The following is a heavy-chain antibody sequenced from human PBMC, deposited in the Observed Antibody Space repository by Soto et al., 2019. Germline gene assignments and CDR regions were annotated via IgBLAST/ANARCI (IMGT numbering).Heavy chain of an antibody. V-gene: IGHV1-69*12. CDR3: ARAPRGYGDYGVAVRHGIDV. D-gene: IGHD4-17*01. J-gene: IGHJ6*02. CDR1: GGTFSSYA. Sequence: QVQLVQSGAEVKKPGSSVKVSCKASGGTFSSYAISWVRQAPGQGLEWMGGIIPIFGTANYAQKFQGRVTITADESTSTAYMELSSLRSEDTAVYYCARAPRGYGDYGVAVRHGIDVWGQGITVTGSS. CDR2: IIPIFGTA.